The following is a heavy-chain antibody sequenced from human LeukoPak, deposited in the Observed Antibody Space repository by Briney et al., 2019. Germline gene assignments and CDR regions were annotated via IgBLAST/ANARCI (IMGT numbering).Heavy chain of an antibody. V-gene: IGHV1-2*06. J-gene: IGHJ5*02. CDR2: INPNSGGT. D-gene: IGHD1-26*01. CDR1: GYRFTDYY. CDR3: GRCIATGELEGGSWPDP. Sequence: ASVRVSCKTSGYRFTDYYIHWVRQAPGEGLEWMGRINPNSGGTNHAQKFQDRVTMIRDKSISTVYMELSSLRSGAAADYSCGRCIATGELEGGSWPDPCGQGDLVTVSS.